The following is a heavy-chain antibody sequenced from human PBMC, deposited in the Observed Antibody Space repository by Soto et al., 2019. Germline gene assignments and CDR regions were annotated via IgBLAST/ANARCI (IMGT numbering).Heavy chain of an antibody. CDR3: AKDRYSGSYHLLYYFDY. V-gene: IGHV3-23*01. CDR2: ISGSGGSA. Sequence: PGWSLRLSCAASGFTFSSYAMSLVRQAPGKGLEWVSSISGSGGSAYYADSVKGRFTISRDNSKNTLYLQMNSLRAEDTAVYYCAKDRYSGSYHLLYYFDYWGEGSLVTVSS. CDR1: GFTFSSYA. D-gene: IGHD1-26*01. J-gene: IGHJ4*02.